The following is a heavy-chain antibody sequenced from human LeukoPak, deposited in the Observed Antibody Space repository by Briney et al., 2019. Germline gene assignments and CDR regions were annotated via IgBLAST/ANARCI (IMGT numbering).Heavy chain of an antibody. CDR2: ISGSAIST. CDR1: GFTFSSYA. D-gene: IGHD3-9*01. V-gene: IGHV3-23*01. Sequence: GGSLRLSCAASGFTFSSYAMSWIRQAPGKGLEWVSSISGSAISTYYADSVKGRFTISRDNSRNTLYLQMNSLRAEDTALFYCAKGDNNILTGYYNSFDSWGQGTLVTVSS. CDR3: AKGDNNILTGYYNSFDS. J-gene: IGHJ4*02.